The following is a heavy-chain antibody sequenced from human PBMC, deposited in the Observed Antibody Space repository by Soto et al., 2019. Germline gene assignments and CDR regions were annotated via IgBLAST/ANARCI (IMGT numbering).Heavy chain of an antibody. D-gene: IGHD3-9*01. Sequence: PSETLSLTCTVSGGSISSYYWSWIRQPPGKGQVWIGYIYYSGSTNYNPSLKSRVTISVDTSKNQFSLKLSSVTAADTAVYYCARRGTNFDILTGYYTDNWFDPWGQGTLVTVS. CDR1: GGSISSYY. CDR3: ARRGTNFDILTGYYTDNWFDP. CDR2: IYYSGST. J-gene: IGHJ5*02. V-gene: IGHV4-59*08.